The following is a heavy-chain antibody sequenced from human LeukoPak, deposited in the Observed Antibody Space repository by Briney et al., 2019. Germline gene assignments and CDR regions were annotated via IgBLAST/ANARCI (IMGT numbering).Heavy chain of an antibody. Sequence: PSETLSVTCIVSGGSVSSGRHYWAWIRQPPGMGLEWIGSIYYGGNTYYSLSLKSRVTISVETSKNQFSLRLSSVTATDTAVYYCARGENVAAAGIEYWGQGTLVTVSS. D-gene: IGHD6-13*01. J-gene: IGHJ4*02. CDR1: GGSVSSGRHY. CDR2: IYYGGNT. CDR3: ARGENVAAAGIEY. V-gene: IGHV4-39*01.